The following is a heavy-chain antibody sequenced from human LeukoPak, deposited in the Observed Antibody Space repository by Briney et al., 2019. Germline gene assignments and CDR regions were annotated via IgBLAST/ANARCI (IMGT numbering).Heavy chain of an antibody. CDR2: IYHSGST. CDR1: GASVNSYH. V-gene: IGHV4-59*02. J-gene: IGHJ4*02. CDR3: ATGYSSTWYYFDY. Sequence: LETLSLTCSVSGASVNSYHWNWIRQPPGKGLEWIGYIYHSGSTNYNPSLKSRVTISADTSKDQFSLKLASVTAADTAVYYCATGYSSTWYYFDYWGQGTLVTVSS. D-gene: IGHD6-13*01.